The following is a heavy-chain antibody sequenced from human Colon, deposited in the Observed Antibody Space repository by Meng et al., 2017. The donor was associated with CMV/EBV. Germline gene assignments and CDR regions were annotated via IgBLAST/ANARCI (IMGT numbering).Heavy chain of an antibody. D-gene: IGHD5/OR15-5a*01. V-gene: IGHV1-3*01. Sequence: SGYSFNNYYMHWVRQAPGQRLEWMGWINAGNGNTKYSQKFQGRVTITMDTSASTAYMELSTLTSGDSAMYYCAKVGSVYYPYYFDYWGQGTLVTVSS. CDR1: GYSFNNYY. CDR3: AKVGSVYYPYYFDY. J-gene: IGHJ4*02. CDR2: INAGNGNT.